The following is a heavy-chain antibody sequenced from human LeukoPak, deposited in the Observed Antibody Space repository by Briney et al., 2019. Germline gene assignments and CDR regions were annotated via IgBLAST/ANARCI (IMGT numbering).Heavy chain of an antibody. CDR2: ISAYNGNT. Sequence: ASVKVCCKASGYTFTSYGISWVRQAPGQGLEWMGWISAYNGNTNYAQKLQGRVTMTTDTSTSTAYMELRSLRSDDTAVYYCARFWGSEYSSSSAPFDYWGQGTLVTVSS. V-gene: IGHV1-18*01. J-gene: IGHJ4*02. D-gene: IGHD6-6*01. CDR1: GYTFTSYG. CDR3: ARFWGSEYSSSSAPFDY.